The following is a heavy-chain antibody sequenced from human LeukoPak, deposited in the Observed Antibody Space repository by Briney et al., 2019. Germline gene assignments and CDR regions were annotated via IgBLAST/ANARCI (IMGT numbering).Heavy chain of an antibody. CDR2: INYGGST. CDR3: ARHPWMQLWDTRGPDAFDI. J-gene: IGHJ3*02. V-gene: IGHV4-34*01. Sequence: GSLRLSCAASGFTFSDYYMSWIRQPPGKGLEWIGIINYGGSTYYNPSLRSRVTISVATSQNQVSLKLTSVTATDTAVYYCARHPWMQLWDTRGPDAFDIWGQGTMVTVSS. D-gene: IGHD5-18*01. CDR1: GFTFSDYY.